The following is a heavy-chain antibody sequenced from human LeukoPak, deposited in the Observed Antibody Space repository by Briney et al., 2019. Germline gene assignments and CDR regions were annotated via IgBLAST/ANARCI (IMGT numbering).Heavy chain of an antibody. V-gene: IGHV1-2*02. J-gene: IGHJ4*02. CDR2: ISPNSGGT. CDR3: ARRGWELLDYFDY. Sequence: APVKVSCKASGYMFTGYYMHWVRQAPGQGLEWMGWISPNSGGTNYGQKFQGRVTMTRDTSISTVYMELSRLRSDDTAVYYCARRGWELLDYFDYWGQGTLVTVSS. CDR1: GYMFTGYY. D-gene: IGHD1-26*01.